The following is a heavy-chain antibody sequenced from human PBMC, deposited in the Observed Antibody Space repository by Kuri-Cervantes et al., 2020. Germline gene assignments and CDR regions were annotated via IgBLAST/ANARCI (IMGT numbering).Heavy chain of an antibody. D-gene: IGHD2-2*01. Sequence: GGSLRLSCKGSGYSFTSYWIGWVRQMPGKGLEWMGIIYPGDSGTRYSPSFQGQVTISADKSISTAYLQWSSLKASDTAMYYCARLAVPAATGGWFDPWGQGTLVTVSS. CDR1: GYSFTSYW. J-gene: IGHJ5*02. V-gene: IGHV5-51*01. CDR2: IYPGDSGT. CDR3: ARLAVPAATGGWFDP.